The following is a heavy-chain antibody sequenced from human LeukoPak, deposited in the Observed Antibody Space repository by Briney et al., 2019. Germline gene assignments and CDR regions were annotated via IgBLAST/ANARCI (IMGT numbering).Heavy chain of an antibody. CDR2: IRSDGINE. CDR1: GFTFRSYG. CDR3: ARDPNGDYIGAFDM. D-gene: IGHD4-17*01. J-gene: IGHJ3*02. Sequence: GGSLRLSCAASGFTFRSYGMHWVRQAPGKGLEWVAFIRSDGINEYYADSMRGRFTISRDISKNTLYLQMNSLRAEDTATYYCARDPNGDYIGAFDMWGQGTMVTVS. V-gene: IGHV3-30*02.